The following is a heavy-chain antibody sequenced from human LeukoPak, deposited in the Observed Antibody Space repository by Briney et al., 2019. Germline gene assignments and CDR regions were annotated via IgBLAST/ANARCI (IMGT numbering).Heavy chain of an antibody. Sequence: PSETLSLTCTVSGVSISSYYWSWIRQPAGKGLEWIGRIYASGSTNYNPSLKSRVTMSVDTSKNQFSLKLSSVTAAYTAVYYCARDGTYCGSDCYPHDAFDIWGQGTMVTVSS. CDR2: IYASGST. V-gene: IGHV4-4*07. D-gene: IGHD2-21*02. CDR1: GVSISSYY. CDR3: ARDGTYCGSDCYPHDAFDI. J-gene: IGHJ3*02.